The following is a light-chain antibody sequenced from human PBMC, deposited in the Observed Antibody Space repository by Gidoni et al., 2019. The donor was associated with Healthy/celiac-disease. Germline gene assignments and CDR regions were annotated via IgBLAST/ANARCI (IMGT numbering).Light chain of an antibody. J-gene: IGKJ1*01. CDR3: QQYGSSRT. CDR2: GAS. Sequence: IVFTLSPGTLSLSPGERATLSCRASQSVSSSYLAWYQQKPGQAPRLLIYGASSRATGIPDRFSGSGSGTDFTLTISRLEPEDFAVYYCQQYGSSRTFGQGTKVEIK. CDR1: QSVSSSY. V-gene: IGKV3-20*01.